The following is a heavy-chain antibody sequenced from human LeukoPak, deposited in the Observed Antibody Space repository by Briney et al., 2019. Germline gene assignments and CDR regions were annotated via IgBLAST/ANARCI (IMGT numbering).Heavy chain of an antibody. V-gene: IGHV1-18*01. D-gene: IGHD2-15*01. CDR2: ISAYNGNT. CDR3: ARLGYCSGGSCRHFDY. J-gene: IGHJ4*02. CDR1: GYTFTSYG. Sequence: ASEKVSCKASGYTFTSYGISWVRQAPGQGLEWMGWISAYNGNTNYAQKLQGRVTMTTDTSTSTAYMELRSLRSDDTAVYYCARLGYCSGGSCRHFDYWGQGTLVTVSS.